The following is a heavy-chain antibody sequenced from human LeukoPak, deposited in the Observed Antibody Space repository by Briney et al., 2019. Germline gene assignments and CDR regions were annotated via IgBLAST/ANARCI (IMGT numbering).Heavy chain of an antibody. CDR3: ARLWTVAGTS. V-gene: IGHV4-39*01. CDR1: GGSISSSSYY. CDR2: IYYSGST. D-gene: IGHD6-19*01. J-gene: IGHJ5*02. Sequence: SETLSLTXTVSGGSISSSSYYWGWIRQPPGKGLEWIGSIYYSGSTYYNPSLKSRVTISVDTSKNQFSLKLSSVTAADTAVYYCARLWTVAGTSWGQGTLVTVSS.